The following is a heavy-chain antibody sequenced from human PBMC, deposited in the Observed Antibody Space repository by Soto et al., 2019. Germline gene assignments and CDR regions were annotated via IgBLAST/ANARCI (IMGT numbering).Heavy chain of an antibody. Sequence: SETLSVTCTVSDDSISSYFWSWIRQPPGKGLEWIGYISYSGSPNYNPSLKSRVTISVDTSKNQFSLKVNSVTAADTAVYYCARGSVGSGWKFDYWGQGTMVTVSS. CDR3: ARGSVGSGWKFDY. CDR2: ISYSGSP. D-gene: IGHD3-22*01. CDR1: DDSISSYF. J-gene: IGHJ4*02. V-gene: IGHV4-59*01.